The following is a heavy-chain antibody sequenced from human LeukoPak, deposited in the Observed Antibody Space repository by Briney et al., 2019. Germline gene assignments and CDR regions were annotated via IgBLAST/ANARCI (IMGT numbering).Heavy chain of an antibody. D-gene: IGHD6-19*01. CDR2: TYYRSKWYN. V-gene: IGHV6-1*01. J-gene: IGHJ4*02. Sequence: SQTLSLTCAISGDSVSSNSAAWNWIRQSPSRGLEWLGRTYYRSKWYNDYAVSVKSRITINPDTSKNQFSLQLNSVTPEDTAVYYCARGYPLGSSGWYILDYWGQGTLVTVSS. CDR1: GDSVSSNSAA. CDR3: ARGYPLGSSGWYILDY.